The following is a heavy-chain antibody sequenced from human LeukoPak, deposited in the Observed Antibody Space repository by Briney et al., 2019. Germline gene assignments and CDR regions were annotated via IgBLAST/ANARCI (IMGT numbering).Heavy chain of an antibody. J-gene: IGHJ4*02. D-gene: IGHD6-13*01. CDR3: ARNQPPLGGYSSRWYYFDY. Sequence: APVKVSCKASGYTFTGYYMHWVRQAPGQGLEWMGWINPNSGGTNYAQKFQGGVTMTRDTSISTAYMELSRLRSDDTAVYYSARNQPPLGGYSSRWYYFDYGGQGTLVTVSS. CDR2: INPNSGGT. CDR1: GYTFTGYY. V-gene: IGHV1-2*02.